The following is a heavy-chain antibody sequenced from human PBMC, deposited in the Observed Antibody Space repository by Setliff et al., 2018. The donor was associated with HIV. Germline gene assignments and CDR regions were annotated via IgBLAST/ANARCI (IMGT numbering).Heavy chain of an antibody. J-gene: IGHJ5*02. CDR2: IYYVGWS. V-gene: IGHV4-4*07. CDR3: ARSIHGGGSEPFDT. Sequence: KPSETLSLTCSVSGASLQSYYWSWIRQPAGKGPQWIGRIYYVGWSKYNPSLEDRVTMSVDTSNNQFSLSLRSVTAADTAIYYCARSIHGGGSEPFDTWGQGILVTVSS. CDR1: GASLQSYY. D-gene: IGHD3-10*01.